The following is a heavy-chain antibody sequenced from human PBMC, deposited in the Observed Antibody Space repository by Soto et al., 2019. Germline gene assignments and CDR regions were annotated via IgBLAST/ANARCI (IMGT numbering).Heavy chain of an antibody. V-gene: IGHV1-18*01. Sequence: ASLKVSCKASGYTFTSYGISWVRQAPGQGLEWMGWISAYNGNTNYAQKLQGRVTMTTDTSTSTAYMELSSLRSEDTAVYYCARVQAESIKSSGYLPYDAFDIWGQGTMVTVSS. CDR1: GYTFTSYG. CDR2: ISAYNGNT. CDR3: ARVQAESIKSSGYLPYDAFDI. J-gene: IGHJ3*02. D-gene: IGHD3-22*01.